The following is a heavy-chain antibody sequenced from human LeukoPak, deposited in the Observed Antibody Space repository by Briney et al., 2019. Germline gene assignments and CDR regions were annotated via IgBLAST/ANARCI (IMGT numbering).Heavy chain of an antibody. CDR2: ISAYNGNT. V-gene: IGHV1-18*01. CDR3: ARAPPIAAAGNWFDP. D-gene: IGHD6-13*01. CDR1: GYTFTSYG. Sequence: GASVKVSCKASGYTFTSYGISWVRQAPGQGLEWMGWISAYNGNTNYAQKFQGRVTITADESTSTAYMELSSLRSEDTAVYYCARAPPIAAAGNWFDPWGQGTLVTVSP. J-gene: IGHJ5*02.